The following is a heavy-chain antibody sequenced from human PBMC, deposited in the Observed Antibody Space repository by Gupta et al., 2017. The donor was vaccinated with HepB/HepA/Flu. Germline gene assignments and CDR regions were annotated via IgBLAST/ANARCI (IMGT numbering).Heavy chain of an antibody. CDR2: INHSGTT. Sequence: QVQLRQWGAGRLKPSETLSLTCGIYGGSLRGYYWSWIRQSPGKGLEWIGEINHSGTTNYNPSLKSRVTISVDTSKNQLFLTMNSVTAADAAMYHCTRVFGVPASVRVFDYWGQGTLVTVSS. D-gene: IGHD2-2*01. CDR3: TRVFGVPASVRVFDY. CDR1: GGSLRGYY. V-gene: IGHV4-34*01. J-gene: IGHJ4*02.